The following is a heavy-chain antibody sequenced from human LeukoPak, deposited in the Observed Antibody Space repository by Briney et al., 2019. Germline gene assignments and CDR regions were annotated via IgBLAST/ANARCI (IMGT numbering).Heavy chain of an antibody. CDR2: ISSSSSYI. J-gene: IGHJ4*02. CDR3: ARDRVSVATIPEAGY. D-gene: IGHD5-12*01. Sequence: GGSLRLSWAASGFTFSSYSMNWVRQAPVKGLEWVSSISSSSSYIYHADSVKGRFTISRDNAKNSLYLQMNSLRAEDTAVYYCARDRVSVATIPEAGYWGQGTLVTVSS. V-gene: IGHV3-21*01. CDR1: GFTFSSYS.